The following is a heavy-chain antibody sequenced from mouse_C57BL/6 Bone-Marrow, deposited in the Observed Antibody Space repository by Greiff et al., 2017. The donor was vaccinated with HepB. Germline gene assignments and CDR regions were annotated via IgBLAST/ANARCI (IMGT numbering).Heavy chain of an antibody. CDR1: GYTFTTYP. Sequence: QVHVKQSGAELVKPGATVKMSCKASGYTFTTYPIEWMKQNHGKSLEWIGNFHPYNDDTKYNEKFKGKATLTVEKSSSTVHLELSRLTSDDSAVYYCARGATVVAEGWYFDVWGTGTTVTVSS. CDR3: ARGATVVAEGWYFDV. D-gene: IGHD1-1*01. J-gene: IGHJ1*03. V-gene: IGHV1-47*01. CDR2: FHPYNDDT.